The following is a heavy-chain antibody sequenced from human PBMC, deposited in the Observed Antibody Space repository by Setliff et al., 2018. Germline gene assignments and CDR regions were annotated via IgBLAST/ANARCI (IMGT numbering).Heavy chain of an antibody. D-gene: IGHD2-21*01. V-gene: IGHV4-61*02. CDR3: AKEHVVISYVSNTHQHYGMDV. Sequence: SETLSLTCTVSGASLRSGSYYWSWIRQPAGKGLEWIGRIYTSGVTTYSPSLKSRVSISADTSKNLLSLTLKSVPAADTAVYYCAKEHVVISYVSNTHQHYGMDVWGQGTTVTVSS. CDR2: IYTSGVT. CDR1: GASLRSGSYY. J-gene: IGHJ6*02.